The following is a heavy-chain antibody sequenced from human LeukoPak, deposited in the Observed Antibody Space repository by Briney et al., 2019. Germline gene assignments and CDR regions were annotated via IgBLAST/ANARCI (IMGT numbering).Heavy chain of an antibody. CDR1: GYSISSGYY. V-gene: IGHV4-38-2*02. D-gene: IGHD3-16*01. J-gene: IGHJ3*02. CDR3: ARTLGSRRPFDI. CDR2: IYHSGST. Sequence: SDTLSLTCTVSGYSISSGYYWGWIRQPPGKGLAWIGSIYHSGSTYYTPSLKSRVTISVDTSKNQFSLKLSSVTAADTAVYYCARTLGSRRPFDIWGEGTMVTVSS.